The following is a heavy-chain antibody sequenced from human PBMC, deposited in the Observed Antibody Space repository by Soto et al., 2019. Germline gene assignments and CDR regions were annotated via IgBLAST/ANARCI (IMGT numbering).Heavy chain of an antibody. V-gene: IGHV1-69*05. Sequence: SVKVSCKASGGTFSSYAISWVRQAPGQGLEWMGGIIPIFGTANYAQKFQGRVTITTDESTSTAYMELSSLRSEDTAVYYCARAIRGSWYFDYYYYGMDVWDQGTTVTVSS. D-gene: IGHD6-13*01. CDR1: GGTFSSYA. CDR3: ARAIRGSWYFDYYYYGMDV. J-gene: IGHJ6*02. CDR2: IIPIFGTA.